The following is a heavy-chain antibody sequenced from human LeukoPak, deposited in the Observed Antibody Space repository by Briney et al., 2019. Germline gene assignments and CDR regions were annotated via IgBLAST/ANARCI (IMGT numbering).Heavy chain of an antibody. Sequence: SETLSLTCTVSGGSISTYYWSWIRQPPGKGLEWIGYIYYSGSTNYNPSLKSRITISVDTSRNQFSLSLSSVTAADTAVYFCARGTVQMGMGERYFDNWGQGTLVTVSP. CDR1: GGSISTYY. D-gene: IGHD1-1*01. J-gene: IGHJ4*02. V-gene: IGHV4-59*01. CDR2: IYYSGST. CDR3: ARGTVQMGMGERYFDN.